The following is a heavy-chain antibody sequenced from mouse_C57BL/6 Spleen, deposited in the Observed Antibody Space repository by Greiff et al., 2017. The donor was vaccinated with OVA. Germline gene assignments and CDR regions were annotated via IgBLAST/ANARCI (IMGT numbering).Heavy chain of an antibody. CDR3: ARNSYYYGSSPYYFDY. D-gene: IGHD1-1*01. CDR1: GFSLTSYG. Sequence: QVQLKQSGPGLVQPSQSLSITCTVSGFSLTSYGVHWVRQSPGKGLEWLGVIWSGGSTDYNAAFISRLSISKDNSKSQVFFKMNSLQADDTAIYYCARNSYYYGSSPYYFDYWGQGTTLTVSS. V-gene: IGHV2-2*01. J-gene: IGHJ2*01. CDR2: IWSGGST.